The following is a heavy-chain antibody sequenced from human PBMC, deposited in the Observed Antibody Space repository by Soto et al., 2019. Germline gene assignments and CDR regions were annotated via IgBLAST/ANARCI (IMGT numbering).Heavy chain of an antibody. CDR1: GFTFSRYW. D-gene: IGHD3-16*01. J-gene: IGHJ4*02. Sequence: EVQLVESGGGLVQPGGSLRLSCAVSGFTFSRYWMHWFRQAPGKGLVWVSSINTDGTNTQYADSVRGRFTVSRDNAKNKVYMQMISLRSEDTAVYYCANDLLLGQSDYWGQGTLVVVSS. CDR3: ANDLLLGQSDY. V-gene: IGHV3-74*03. CDR2: INTDGTNT.